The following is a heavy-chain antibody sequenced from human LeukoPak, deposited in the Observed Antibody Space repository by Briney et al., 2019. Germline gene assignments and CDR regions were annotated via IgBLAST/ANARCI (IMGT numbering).Heavy chain of an antibody. V-gene: IGHV4-59*11. CDR3: ARRLSGSYGQFDY. CDR2: IYYSGST. J-gene: IGHJ4*02. Sequence: PSETLSLTCTVSGRSISSHYWSWIRQPPGKGLEWIGYIYYSGSTNYNPSLKSRVTISVDTSRNQISLKLTSVTAADTAVYYCARRLSGSYGQFDYWGQGTLVTVSS. D-gene: IGHD1-26*01. CDR1: GRSISSHY.